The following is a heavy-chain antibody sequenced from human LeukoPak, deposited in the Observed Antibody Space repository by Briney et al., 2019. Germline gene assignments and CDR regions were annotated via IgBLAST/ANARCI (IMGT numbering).Heavy chain of an antibody. CDR2: ISGSGGST. CDR3: AKSNSSWYWYIDY. V-gene: IGHV3-23*01. CDR1: GFTFSSYA. J-gene: IGHJ4*02. Sequence: QSGGSLRLSCAASGFTFSSYAMSWVRQAPGKGLEWVSSISGSGGSTYYADSVKGRFTISRDNSKNTLYLQMNSLRAEDTAVYYCAKSNSSWYWYIDYWGQGTLVTVSS. D-gene: IGHD6-13*01.